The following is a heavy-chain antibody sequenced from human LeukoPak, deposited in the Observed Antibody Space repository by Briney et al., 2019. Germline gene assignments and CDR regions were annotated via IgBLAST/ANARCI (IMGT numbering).Heavy chain of an antibody. Sequence: GSSVKVSCKASGGTFSNYAISWVRQAPGQGLEWMGGIIPIFGTANYAQKFQGRVTITTDESTRTAYMELSSLRSEDTAVYYCARGPTSRDGYKYFDYWGQGTLVTVSS. D-gene: IGHD5-24*01. J-gene: IGHJ4*02. V-gene: IGHV1-69*05. CDR1: GGTFSNYA. CDR2: IIPIFGTA. CDR3: ARGPTSRDGYKYFDY.